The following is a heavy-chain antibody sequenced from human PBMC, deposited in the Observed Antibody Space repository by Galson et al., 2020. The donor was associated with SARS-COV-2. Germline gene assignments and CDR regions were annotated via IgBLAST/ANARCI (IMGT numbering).Heavy chain of an antibody. D-gene: IGHD6-13*01. CDR2: INHSGST. CDR3: ARGLAGRSSSWYRD. CDR1: GGSFSGYY. V-gene: IGHV4-34*01. Sequence: SETMSLTCAVYGGSFSGYYWSWIRKPPGKGLEWIGEINHSGSTNYNPSLKSRVTITVDTSKNQFSLKLSSVTAADTAVYYCARGLAGRSSSWYRDWGQGTLVTVSS. J-gene: IGHJ4*02.